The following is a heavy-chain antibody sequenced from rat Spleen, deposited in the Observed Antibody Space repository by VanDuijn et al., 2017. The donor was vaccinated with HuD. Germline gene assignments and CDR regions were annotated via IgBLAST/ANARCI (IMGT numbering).Heavy chain of an antibody. D-gene: IGHD1-5*01. Sequence: QVQLKESGPGLVKPSETLSLTCTVSGFLLTSYHVSWVRQPPGKGLEWMGVIWGDGSTAYNSALKSRLSISRDTSKSQVFLKMSSLKTEDTATYYCARGTTTFAYWGQGTLVTVSS. V-gene: IGHV2-32*01. CDR3: ARGTTTFAY. CDR1: GFLLTSYH. CDR2: IWGDGST. J-gene: IGHJ3*01.